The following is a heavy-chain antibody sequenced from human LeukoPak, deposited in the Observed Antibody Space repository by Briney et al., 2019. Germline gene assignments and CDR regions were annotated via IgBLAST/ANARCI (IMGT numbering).Heavy chain of an antibody. V-gene: IGHV4-34*01. CDR3: ARVVGGIAAAGYYYYGMDV. CDR1: GGSFSGYY. D-gene: IGHD6-13*01. J-gene: IGHJ6*02. Sequence: KPSETLSLTCAVYGGSFSGYYWSWIRQPPGKGLEWIGEINHSGSTNYNPSLKSRVTISVDTSKNQFSLKLSSVTAADTAVYYCARVVGGIAAAGYYYYGMDVWGQGTTVTVSS. CDR2: INHSGST.